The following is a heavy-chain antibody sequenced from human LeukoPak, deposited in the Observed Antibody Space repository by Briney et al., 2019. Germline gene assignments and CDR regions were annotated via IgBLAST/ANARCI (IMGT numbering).Heavy chain of an antibody. J-gene: IGHJ4*02. CDR1: GITFGSYA. CDR3: AKDRSGWYSDY. V-gene: IGHV3-23*01. D-gene: IGHD6-19*01. Sequence: GGSLRLSCAASGITFGSYAMSWVRQAPGKGLEWVSAISAGGGVIYYADSVKGRFTISRDNSKNTLYLQMNSLRAEDTAVYYRAKDRSGWYSDYWGQGTLVTVSS. CDR2: ISAGGGVI.